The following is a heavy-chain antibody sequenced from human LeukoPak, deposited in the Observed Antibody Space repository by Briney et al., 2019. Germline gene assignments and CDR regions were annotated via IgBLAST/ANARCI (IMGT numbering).Heavy chain of an antibody. D-gene: IGHD2-8*01. CDR2: IYYSGST. CDR1: GGSISSYY. V-gene: IGHV4-59*01. J-gene: IGHJ4*02. CDR3: ASRTWVYAAFDY. Sequence: PSETLSLTCTVSGGSISSYYWSWIRQPPGKGLEWIGYIYYSGSTNYNPSLKSRVTISVDTSKNQFSLKLSSVTAADTAVYYCASRTWVYAAFDYWGQGTLVTVSS.